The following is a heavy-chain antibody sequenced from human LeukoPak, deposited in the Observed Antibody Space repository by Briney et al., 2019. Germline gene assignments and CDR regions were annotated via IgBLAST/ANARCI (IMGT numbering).Heavy chain of an antibody. V-gene: IGHV4-59*08. D-gene: IGHD1-7*01. CDR1: GGSINNYY. J-gene: IGHJ4*02. CDR2: IHFSGSS. CDR3: TRQKSGTTADY. Sequence: SETLSLTCTVSGGSINNYYWNWIRQPPGKGLEWIGYIHFSGSSRYNPSLKSRVTISVDTSKNQFSLKLSSVTAADTAVYYCTRQKSGTTADYWGQGTLVTVSS.